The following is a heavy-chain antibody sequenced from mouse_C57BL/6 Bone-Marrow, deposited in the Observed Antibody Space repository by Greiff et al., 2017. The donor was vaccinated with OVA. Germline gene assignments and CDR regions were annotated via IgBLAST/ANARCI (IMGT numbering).Heavy chain of an antibody. Sequence: VQLKESGPGLVKPSQSLSLTCSVTGYSITSGYYWNWIRQFPGNTLEWMGYISYDGSNNYNPSLKNRISITRDTSKNQFFLKLNSVTTEDTATYYCAREYYYVRSNWYFDVWGTGTTVTVSS. CDR3: AREYYYVRSNWYFDV. CDR1: GYSITSGYY. J-gene: IGHJ1*03. V-gene: IGHV3-6*01. D-gene: IGHD1-1*01. CDR2: ISYDGSN.